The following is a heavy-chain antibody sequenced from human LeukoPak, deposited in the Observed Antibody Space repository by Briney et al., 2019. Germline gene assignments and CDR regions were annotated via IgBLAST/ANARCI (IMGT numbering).Heavy chain of an antibody. Sequence: PSETLSLTCTVSGGSISSSSYYWGWIRQPPGKGLEWIGYIYYSGSTNYNPSLKSRVTISVDTSKNQFSLKLSSVTAADTAVYYCARRGLGIAAAGPYFDYWGQGTLVTVSS. D-gene: IGHD6-13*01. CDR1: GGSISSSSYY. CDR2: IYYSGST. CDR3: ARRGLGIAAAGPYFDY. V-gene: IGHV4-61*05. J-gene: IGHJ4*02.